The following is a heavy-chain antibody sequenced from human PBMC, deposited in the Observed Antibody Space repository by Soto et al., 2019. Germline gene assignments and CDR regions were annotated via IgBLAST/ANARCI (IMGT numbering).Heavy chain of an antibody. D-gene: IGHD3-10*01. V-gene: IGHV3-23*01. CDR1: GFTLSGNC. J-gene: IGHJ5*02. CDR2: ISNDGSTT. CDR3: AKWSGFGDA. Sequence: LRLSCAASGFTLSGNCMAWVRQAPGKRLQWVSGISNDGSTTFYADSVGGRFTISRDTSTNTLYLQMDSLRVEDTAVYFCAKWSGFGDAWGQGTLVTVSS.